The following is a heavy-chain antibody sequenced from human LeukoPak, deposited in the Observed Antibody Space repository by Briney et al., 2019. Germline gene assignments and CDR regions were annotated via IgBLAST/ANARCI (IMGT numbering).Heavy chain of an antibody. CDR1: GYTFTSYG. Sequence: ASVKVSCKASGYTFTSYGISWVRQAPGQGLEWMGWISAYNGNTNYAQKLQGRVTMTTDTSTSTAYMELRSLRSEDTAVYYCATEGNIVGATWEENDAFDIWGQGTMVTVSS. CDR3: ATEGNIVGATWEENDAFDI. D-gene: IGHD1-26*01. CDR2: ISAYNGNT. J-gene: IGHJ3*02. V-gene: IGHV1-18*01.